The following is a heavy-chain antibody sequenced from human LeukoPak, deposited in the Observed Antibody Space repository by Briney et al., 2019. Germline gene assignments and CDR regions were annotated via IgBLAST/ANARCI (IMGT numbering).Heavy chain of an antibody. Sequence: GSLRLSCAASGLSLRAYDLIWVRQPPGKGLEWIGEINHSGSTNYNPSLKSRVTISVDTPKNQFSLKLSSVTAADTAVYYCARGLLRYYDFWSGYPDAFDIWGQGTMVTVSS. CDR3: ARGLLRYYDFWSGYPDAFDI. V-gene: IGHV4-34*01. D-gene: IGHD3-3*01. CDR1: GLSLRAYD. CDR2: INHSGST. J-gene: IGHJ3*02.